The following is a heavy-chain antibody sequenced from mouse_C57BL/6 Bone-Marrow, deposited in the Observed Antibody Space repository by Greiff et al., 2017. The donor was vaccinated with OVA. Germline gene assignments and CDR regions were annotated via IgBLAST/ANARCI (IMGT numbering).Heavy chain of an antibody. V-gene: IGHV5-9*01. CDR3: ARLHDVYYPWFAY. CDR2: ISGGGGNT. CDR1: GFTFSSYT. Sequence: EVKVEESGGGLVKPGGSLKLSCAASGFTFSSYTMSWVRQTPEKRLEWVATISGGGGNTYYPDSVKGRFTISRDNAKNTLYLQMSSLRSEDTALYYCARLHDVYYPWFAYWGQGTLVTVSA. J-gene: IGHJ3*01. D-gene: IGHD2-3*01.